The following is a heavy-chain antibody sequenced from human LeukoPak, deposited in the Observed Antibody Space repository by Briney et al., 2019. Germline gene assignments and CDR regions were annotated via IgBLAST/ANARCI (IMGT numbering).Heavy chain of an antibody. J-gene: IGHJ3*02. Sequence: ASVKVSCKASGYTFTAYYIHWVRQAPGQGLEWVGRINCNSAGTNYAQKFRGRVTMTRDTSLRTVYMGRSSLRSANTAVCYGAVQTIVANTKGAAFDIWGQGKTVIVSS. CDR1: GYTFTAYY. V-gene: IGHV1-2*06. CDR2: INCNSAGT. CDR3: AVQTIVANTKGAAFDI. D-gene: IGHD5-12*01.